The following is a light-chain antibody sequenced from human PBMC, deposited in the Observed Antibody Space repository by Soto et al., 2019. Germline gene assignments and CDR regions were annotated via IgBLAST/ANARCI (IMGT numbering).Light chain of an antibody. V-gene: IGLV2-14*01. J-gene: IGLJ2*01. Sequence: QSALTQPASVSGSPGQSITISCTGTSSDVSGYKYVSWYQQHPGKAPKLMIYEVSNRPSGVSNRFSGSKSGNTASLTISWLQAEDEADYYCSSYTSSSTLVFGGGTKLTVL. CDR3: SSYTSSSTLV. CDR2: EVS. CDR1: SSDVSGYKY.